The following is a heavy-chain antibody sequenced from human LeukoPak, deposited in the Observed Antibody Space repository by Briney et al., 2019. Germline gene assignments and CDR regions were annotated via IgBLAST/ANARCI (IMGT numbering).Heavy chain of an antibody. J-gene: IGHJ3*02. CDR2: INPSGGST. CDR1: GYTFTSYY. D-gene: IGHD3-22*01. V-gene: IGHV1-46*01. Sequence: ASVKVSCKASGYTFTSYYMHWVRQAPGQGLAWMGIINPSGGSTSYAQKFQGRVTMTRDTSTSTVYMELSSLRSEDTAVYYCARSGDYYDSSGYGPFDAFDIWGQGTMVTVSS. CDR3: ARSGDYYDSSGYGPFDAFDI.